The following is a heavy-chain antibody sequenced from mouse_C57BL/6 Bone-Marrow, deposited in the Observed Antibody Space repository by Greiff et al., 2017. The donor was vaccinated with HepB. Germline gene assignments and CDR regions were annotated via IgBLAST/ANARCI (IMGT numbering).Heavy chain of an antibody. V-gene: IGHV5-9-1*02. CDR1: GFTFSSYA. CDR2: ISSGGDYI. J-gene: IGHJ4*01. D-gene: IGHD1-1*01. Sequence: EVQRVESGEGLVKPGGSLKLSCAASGFTFSSYAMSWVRQTPEKRLEWVAYISSGGDYIYYADTVKGRFTISRDNARNTLYLQMSSLKSEDTAMYYCRRERFTTVVADGAMDYWGQGTSVTVSS. CDR3: RRERFTTVVADGAMDY.